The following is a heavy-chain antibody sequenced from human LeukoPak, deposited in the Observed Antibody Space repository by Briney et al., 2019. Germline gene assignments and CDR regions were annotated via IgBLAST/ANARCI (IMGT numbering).Heavy chain of an antibody. V-gene: IGHV3-30*04. Sequence: PGGSLRLSCAASGFTLSSYAMPWVRQAPGKGLEWEAFISYDGSNRYYVDSVKGRFTISRDNSKNTLYLQMNSLRPEDTAVYYCAKVRGPGEVSGWYYFDSWGQGTLVTVSS. D-gene: IGHD6-19*01. CDR1: GFTLSSYA. CDR2: ISYDGSNR. J-gene: IGHJ4*02. CDR3: AKVRGPGEVSGWYYFDS.